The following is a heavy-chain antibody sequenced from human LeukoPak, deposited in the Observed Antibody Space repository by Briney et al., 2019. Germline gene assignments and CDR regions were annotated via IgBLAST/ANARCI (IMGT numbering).Heavy chain of an antibody. D-gene: IGHD2-21*02. J-gene: IGHJ4*02. Sequence: QPGGSLRLSCAASGFTFSSYGMHWVRQAPGKGLEWVAVISYDGSNKYYADSVKGRFTISRDNSKNTLYLQMNSLRAEDTAVYYCARVGPSFRRCGGDCYTFDYWGQGTLVTVSS. CDR2: ISYDGSNK. V-gene: IGHV3-30*19. CDR3: ARVGPSFRRCGGDCYTFDY. CDR1: GFTFSSYG.